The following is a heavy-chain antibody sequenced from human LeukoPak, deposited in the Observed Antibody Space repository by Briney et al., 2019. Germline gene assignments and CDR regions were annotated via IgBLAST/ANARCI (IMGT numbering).Heavy chain of an antibody. D-gene: IGHD2-2*01. V-gene: IGHV4-30-2*01. Sequence: PSQTLSLTCAVSGGSISSGGYSWSWIRQPPGKGLEWIGYIYHSGSTYYNPSLKSRVTISVDRSKNQFSLKLSSVTAADTAVYYCARGVVVPAAEIYYYYGMDVWGQGTTVTVSS. CDR2: IYHSGST. CDR1: GGSISSGGYS. J-gene: IGHJ6*02. CDR3: ARGVVVPAAEIYYYYGMDV.